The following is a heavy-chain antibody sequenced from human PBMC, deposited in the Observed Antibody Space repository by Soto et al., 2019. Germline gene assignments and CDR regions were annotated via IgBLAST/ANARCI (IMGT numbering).Heavy chain of an antibody. D-gene: IGHD3-10*01. J-gene: IGHJ5*02. Sequence: EVQLVESGGGMVQTGGSLRLSCVASGFNFETHDMHWVRQVTGKGLEWVAGIGTLFDRFYPDSVKGRFTISRENAKTSVYLQMNSLRAEDMAVYYCARHRRENHYDSGNYYLVDWFDPWGQGTLVTVSS. CDR3: ARHRRENHYDSGNYYLVDWFDP. CDR2: IGTLFDR. V-gene: IGHV3-13*01. CDR1: GFNFETHD.